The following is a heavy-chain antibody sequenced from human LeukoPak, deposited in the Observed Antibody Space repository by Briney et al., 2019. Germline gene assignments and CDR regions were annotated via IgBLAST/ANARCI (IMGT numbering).Heavy chain of an antibody. Sequence: ASVKVSCKASGYTFTSYDINWVRQATGQGLEWMGWMNPNSGNTGYAQKFQGRVTMTRNTSISTAYMELSSLRSADTAVYYCARGCRGAMSYYYYMDVWGKGTTVTVSS. CDR1: GYTFTSYD. CDR2: MNPNSGNT. V-gene: IGHV1-8*01. CDR3: ARGCRGAMSYYYYMDV. D-gene: IGHD4-17*01. J-gene: IGHJ6*03.